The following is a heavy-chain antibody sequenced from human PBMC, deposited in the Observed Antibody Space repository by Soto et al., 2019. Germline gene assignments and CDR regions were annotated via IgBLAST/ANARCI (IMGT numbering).Heavy chain of an antibody. Sequence: QVQLQQWGAGLLKPSETLSLTCAVYGGSFSGYYWTWIRQPPGTGLEWIGEINHSGSTNYNPSLKSRVTISLDTSKNQFSLKLTSVTAADTAVYYCARDKITGLFDYWGQGTLVPVSS. D-gene: IGHD2-8*02. V-gene: IGHV4-34*01. CDR1: GGSFSGYY. CDR3: ARDKITGLFDY. J-gene: IGHJ4*02. CDR2: INHSGST.